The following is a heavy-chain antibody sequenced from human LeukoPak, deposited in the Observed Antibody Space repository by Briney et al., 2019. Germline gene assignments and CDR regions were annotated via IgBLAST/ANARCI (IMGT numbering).Heavy chain of an antibody. J-gene: IGHJ4*02. D-gene: IGHD6-13*01. CDR3: ARTYSSSDEFDY. Sequence: ASVKVSCKASGYTFTSYYIHWVRQAPGQGLEWMGIINPCGGSTTYAQKFQGRVAMTRDTSTSRVYMEVSSLRSEDTAVYYCARTYSSSDEFDYWGQGTLVTVSS. CDR2: INPCGGST. V-gene: IGHV1-46*01. CDR1: GYTFTSYY.